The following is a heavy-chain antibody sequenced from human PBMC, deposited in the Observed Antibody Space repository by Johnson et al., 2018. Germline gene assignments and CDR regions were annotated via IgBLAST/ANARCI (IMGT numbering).Heavy chain of an antibody. D-gene: IGHD1-14*01. Sequence: EVQLVESGGGLVKXGGSLRLXCAASGFTFSSYNMNWVRQATGKGLAWLSYISSSSLTIYFADSVKGRFTISRDNAKNSLFLQMNSLRDEETPVDYCARGMGTTWFDYWGQGTLVTVAS. CDR1: GFTFSSYN. J-gene: IGHJ4*02. CDR3: ARGMGTTWFDY. CDR2: ISSSSLTI. V-gene: IGHV3-48*02.